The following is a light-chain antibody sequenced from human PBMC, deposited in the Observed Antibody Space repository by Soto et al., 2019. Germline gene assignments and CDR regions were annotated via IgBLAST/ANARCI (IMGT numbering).Light chain of an antibody. V-gene: IGKV1-39*01. Sequence: DIQLTQSPSSLSASVGDSLTITCRASQYISTYLNWYQQKPGKAPKLLIYVASNLQSGVPSRFSGSGSGTDFPLTISSLQPEDIATYYCQESYSTSFGQGTKVDIK. CDR3: QESYSTS. J-gene: IGKJ1*01. CDR1: QYISTY. CDR2: VAS.